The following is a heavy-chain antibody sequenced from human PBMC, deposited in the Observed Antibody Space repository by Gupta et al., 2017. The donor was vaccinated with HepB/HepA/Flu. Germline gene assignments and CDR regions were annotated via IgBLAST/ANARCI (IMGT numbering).Heavy chain of an antibody. Sequence: QVQLVQSGAEVKEPGASVKVSCKASGYTFSDYHIYWVRQAPGQVLECMGWINPKSGDTIYTQKFQGRVTMSRDTSISTAYMELSRVTSDESAVYYCARNYNGLGVWGQGTSVTVSS. CDR3: ARNYNGLGV. CDR1: GYTFSDYH. J-gene: IGHJ6*02. V-gene: IGHV1-2*02. CDR2: INPKSGDT.